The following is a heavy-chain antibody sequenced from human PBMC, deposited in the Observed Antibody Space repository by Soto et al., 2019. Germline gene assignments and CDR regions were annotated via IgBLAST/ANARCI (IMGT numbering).Heavy chain of an antibody. J-gene: IGHJ4*02. CDR1: GFAFSGSA. V-gene: IGHV3-73*01. CDR2: IRRKGHNYAT. Sequence: GGSLRLSCAASGFAFSGSAMYWVRQASGKGPEWVGRIRRKGHNYATEYAASVRGRFTISRDNSKNTLYLQMNSLRAEDTAVYYCAKEPIVVVPPRPFDYWGQGALVTVSS. D-gene: IGHD3-22*01. CDR3: AKEPIVVVPPRPFDY.